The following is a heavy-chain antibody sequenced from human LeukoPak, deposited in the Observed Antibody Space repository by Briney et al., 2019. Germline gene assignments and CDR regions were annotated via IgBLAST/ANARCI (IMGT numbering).Heavy chain of an antibody. V-gene: IGHV3-11*06. Sequence: GGSLRLSCAASGFTFSDYYMSWIRQAPGKGLEWVSYISPSSGDTNYADFVKGRFTISRDNAMNSLYLQMNSLRAEDTAVYYCARGHYGMDVWGQGTTVTVSS. J-gene: IGHJ6*02. CDR3: ARGHYGMDV. CDR2: ISPSSGDT. CDR1: GFTFSDYY.